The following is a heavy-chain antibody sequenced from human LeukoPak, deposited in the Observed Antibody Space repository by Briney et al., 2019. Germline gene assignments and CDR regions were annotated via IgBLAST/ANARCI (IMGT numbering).Heavy chain of an antibody. Sequence: ASVKVSCKASGYTFTSYGISWVRQAPGQGLEWMGWISAYNGNTNHAQKLQARVTMTTDTSTSTAYMELRSLRSDDTAVYYCAREGFRGYSYGIDYWGQGTLVTVSS. CDR1: GYTFTSYG. CDR2: ISAYNGNT. D-gene: IGHD5-18*01. V-gene: IGHV1-18*04. J-gene: IGHJ4*02. CDR3: AREGFRGYSYGIDY.